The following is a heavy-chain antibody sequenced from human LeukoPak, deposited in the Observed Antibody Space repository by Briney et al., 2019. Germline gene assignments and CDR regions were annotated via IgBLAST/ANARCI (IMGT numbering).Heavy chain of an antibody. J-gene: IGHJ4*02. CDR3: ARTAAGPEY. CDR2: ISSDGSTT. D-gene: IGHD6-19*01. Sequence: GGSLRLSCAASGFTFSSYWMSWVRQAPGKGLVWVSRISSDGSTTNYADSVKGRFTISRDNAKNTLYLQMNSLTGEDTAVYFCARTAAGPEYWGQGTRVTVSS. CDR1: GFTFSSYW. V-gene: IGHV3-74*01.